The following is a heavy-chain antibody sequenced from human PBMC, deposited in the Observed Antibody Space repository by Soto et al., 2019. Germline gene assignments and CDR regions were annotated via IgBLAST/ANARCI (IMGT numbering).Heavy chain of an antibody. Sequence: QVQLVESGGGVVQPGRSLRLSCAASGFTFSSYGMHWVRQAPGKGLEWVAVISYDGSNKYYADSVKGRFTISRDNSKNTLYLKMNSLRAEDTAVYYCAKEPPYSSGWYDLSDYWGQGTLVTVSS. CDR1: GFTFSSYG. D-gene: IGHD6-19*01. V-gene: IGHV3-30*18. CDR3: AKEPPYSSGWYDLSDY. J-gene: IGHJ4*02. CDR2: ISYDGSNK.